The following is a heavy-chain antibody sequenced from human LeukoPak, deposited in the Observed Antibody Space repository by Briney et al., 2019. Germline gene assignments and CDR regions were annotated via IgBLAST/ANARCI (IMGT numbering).Heavy chain of an antibody. CDR1: GYTSTNYD. CDR3: ATELRWKDH. D-gene: IGHD4-23*01. J-gene: IGHJ4*02. V-gene: IGHV1-8*01. Sequence: GASVKVSCKASGYTSTNYDINWVRQATGQGLEWMGYMKPNSGNTGYAQKFQGRVTMTRDTSISTAYMELTSLTSEDTAVYYCATELRWKDHWGQGTLVTVSS. CDR2: MKPNSGNT.